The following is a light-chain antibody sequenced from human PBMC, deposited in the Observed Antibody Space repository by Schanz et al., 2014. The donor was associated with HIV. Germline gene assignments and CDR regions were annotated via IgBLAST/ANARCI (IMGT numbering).Light chain of an antibody. Sequence: QSVLTQPPSASGTPGQRVTISCSGSSSNIGSNYVYWYQQLPGTAPKLLIYRNNQRPSGVPDRFSGSKSGTSASLAISGLQAEDEADYYCSSYAGSNILWLFGGGTKLTVL. V-gene: IGLV1-47*01. CDR1: SSNIGSNY. CDR3: SSYAGSNILWL. CDR2: RNN. J-gene: IGLJ3*02.